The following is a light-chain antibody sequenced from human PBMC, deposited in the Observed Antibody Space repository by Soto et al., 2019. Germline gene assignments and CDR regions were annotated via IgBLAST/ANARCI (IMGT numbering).Light chain of an antibody. CDR2: DVS. Sequence: QSVLTQPPSASGSPGQSVTISCTGTSSDVGGYNYVSYYQQQPGKAPKLMIYDVSKRPSGAPDRFSGSKSGNTASLTGCGLYAEDEADYCASSYAGRNNWNFGTGTKLTVL. CDR1: SSDVGGYNY. J-gene: IGLJ1*01. CDR3: SSYAGRNNWN. V-gene: IGLV2-8*01.